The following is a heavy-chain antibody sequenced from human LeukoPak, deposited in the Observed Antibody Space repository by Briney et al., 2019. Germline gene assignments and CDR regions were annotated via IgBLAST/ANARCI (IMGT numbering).Heavy chain of an antibody. Sequence: ASVKVSCKTSGYTFTGYYMHWVRQAPGQGLEWMGWINPNSGGTNYAQKFQGRVTITADESTSTAYMELSSLRSEDTAVYYCARALGYCSGGSCYADDAFDIWGQGTMVTVSS. CDR2: INPNSGGT. CDR3: ARALGYCSGGSCYADDAFDI. V-gene: IGHV1-2*02. CDR1: GYTFTGYY. D-gene: IGHD2-15*01. J-gene: IGHJ3*02.